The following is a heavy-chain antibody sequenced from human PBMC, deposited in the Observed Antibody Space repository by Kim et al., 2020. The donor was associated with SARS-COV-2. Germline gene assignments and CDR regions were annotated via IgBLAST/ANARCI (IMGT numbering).Heavy chain of an antibody. Sequence: GGSLRLSCAASGFTFSKYGMHWVRQAPGKGLEWVALISYDGNTKYYADSVKGRFTISRDNSKNTLYLQMNSLRVDDTAVYYCAKDRHLYTTNWWAEYFHHWGQGTLVTVSS. CDR1: GFTFSKYG. CDR2: ISYDGNTK. V-gene: IGHV3-30*18. D-gene: IGHD6-13*01. CDR3: AKDRHLYTTNWWAEYFHH. J-gene: IGHJ1*01.